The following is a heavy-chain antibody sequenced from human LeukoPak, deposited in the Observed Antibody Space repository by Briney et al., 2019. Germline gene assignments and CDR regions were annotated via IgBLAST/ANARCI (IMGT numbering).Heavy chain of an antibody. CDR1: GFTFSRYE. Sequence: PGGSLRLSCAASGFTFSRYEMNWVRQAPGKGLEWVSYISTSGSIIYYADSVKGRFTISRDNAENSLYLQMNSLKAADTAVYYGARDSKEGYRASGAFDIWGQGTMVTVSS. CDR3: ARDSKEGYRASGAFDI. V-gene: IGHV3-48*03. D-gene: IGHD5-24*01. J-gene: IGHJ3*02. CDR2: ISTSGSII.